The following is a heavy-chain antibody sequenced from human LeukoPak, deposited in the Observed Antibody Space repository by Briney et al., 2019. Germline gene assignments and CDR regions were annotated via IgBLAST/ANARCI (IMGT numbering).Heavy chain of an antibody. CDR1: GFTFSSYW. J-gene: IGHJ4*02. V-gene: IGHV3-7*03. D-gene: IGHD3-3*01. CDR3: ARDRIRLEWLLFDY. Sequence: QAGGSLRLSCAASGFTFSSYWMSWVRQAPGKGLEWVANIKQDGSEKYYVDSVKGRFTISRDNAKNSLYLQMNSLRAEDTAVYYCARDRIRLEWLLFDYWGQGTLVTVSS. CDR2: IKQDGSEK.